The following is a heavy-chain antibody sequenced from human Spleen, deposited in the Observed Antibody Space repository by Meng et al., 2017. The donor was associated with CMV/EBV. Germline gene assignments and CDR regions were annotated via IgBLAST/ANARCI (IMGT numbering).Heavy chain of an antibody. V-gene: IGHV3-21*01. J-gene: IGHJ4*02. CDR1: GFTFANYT. CDR3: ATGDWGGDF. Sequence: GESLKISCAASGFTFANYTMNWVRQAPGKGLEWVSSVSRTSHYIYYADSLKGRFTISRDNAKNSLYLQMNSLRADDMAVYYCATGDWGGDFWGQGTLVTVSS. D-gene: IGHD2-21*02. CDR2: VSRTSHYI.